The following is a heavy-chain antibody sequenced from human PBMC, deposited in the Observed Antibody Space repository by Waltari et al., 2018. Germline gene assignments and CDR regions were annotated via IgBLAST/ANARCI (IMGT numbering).Heavy chain of an antibody. CDR2: NHPGSGDP. V-gene: IGHV1-2*06. D-gene: IGHD2-2*01. J-gene: IGHJ4*02. Sequence: QVQLVQSGAEVKQPGASVKVSCKASGYTFTGYFMHWVRQAPGQGLEWMGRNHPGSGDPNYAQQIHGRVTMTRDTSISAAYRGLSRLTSDDTAIYYCAMILVVPAVPTDDYWGQGTLVTVSS. CDR1: GYTFTGYF. CDR3: AMILVVPAVPTDDY.